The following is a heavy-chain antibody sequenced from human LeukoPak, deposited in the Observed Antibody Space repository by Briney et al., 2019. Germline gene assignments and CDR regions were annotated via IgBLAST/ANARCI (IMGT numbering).Heavy chain of an antibody. CDR1: GSSIRGYY. CDR3: ARGGIRGYSAFDNLDF. CDR2: IHSSGST. J-gene: IGHJ4*02. D-gene: IGHD5-12*01. V-gene: IGHV4-59*01. Sequence: SETLSLTCTVSGSSIRGYYWSWIRQSPGKQLEWIGYIHSSGSTNYNPSLKSRVSMSVDTSKNQFSLTLTSVTVADTAFYYCARGGIRGYSAFDNLDFWGLGTHVTVSS.